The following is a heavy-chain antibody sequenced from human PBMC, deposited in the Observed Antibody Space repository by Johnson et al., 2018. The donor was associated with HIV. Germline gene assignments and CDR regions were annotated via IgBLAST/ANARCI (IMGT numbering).Heavy chain of an antibody. D-gene: IGHD1-26*01. CDR2: LYSGGST. V-gene: IGHV3-53*01. CDR1: GFTVSSNY. Sequence: VQLVESGGGLVQPGGSLRLSCAASGFTVSSNYMSWFSQAPGKGLEWVSVLYSGGSTYYADSVKGRFTLSRDNSKNTLYLQRNSLRAEDTAVYYCARGGSSGYMDDAFDIWGKGTMVTVSS. J-gene: IGHJ3*02. CDR3: ARGGSSGYMDDAFDI.